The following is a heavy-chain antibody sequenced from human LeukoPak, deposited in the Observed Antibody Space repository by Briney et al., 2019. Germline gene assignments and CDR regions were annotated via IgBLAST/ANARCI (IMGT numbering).Heavy chain of an antibody. CDR3: ARDGYYGGNSEDY. CDR1: EGTFSSYA. J-gene: IGHJ4*02. D-gene: IGHD4-23*01. V-gene: IGHV1-69*04. CDR2: IIPILGIA. Sequence: GASVKVSCKASEGTFSSYAISWVRQAPGQGLEWMGRIIPILGIANYAQKFQGRVTITADKSTSTAYMELSSLRSEDTAVYYCARDGYYGGNSEDYWRQGTLVTVSS.